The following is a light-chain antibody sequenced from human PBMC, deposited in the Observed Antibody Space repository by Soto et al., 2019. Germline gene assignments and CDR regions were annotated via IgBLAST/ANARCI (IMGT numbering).Light chain of an antibody. CDR1: QSVSSRC. V-gene: IGKV3-20*01. CDR2: DAS. CDR3: QRCGRSRPT. Sequence: EIVLTQSPGTLSLSPGERAALSCRASQSVSSRCLAWYQQKPGQAPRLLIYDASSRATGIPDRFSGSGSGADFTLTISRLEPEDFAVYYCQRCGRSRPTFGGGTKVEI. J-gene: IGKJ4*01.